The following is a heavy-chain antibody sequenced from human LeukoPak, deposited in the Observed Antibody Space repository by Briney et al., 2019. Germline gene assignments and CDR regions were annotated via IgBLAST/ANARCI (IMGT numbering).Heavy chain of an antibody. CDR2: ISGSCGST. Sequence: PGGPLRLSCTASGFTFSSYAISWVRQAPGQGLEWISTISGSCGSTYYADSVKGRFAISRDNSKNTLYLQMNSLRAEDTAVCYCAKDLDYYGSGSDPVFDYWGQGTLVTVSS. D-gene: IGHD3-10*01. V-gene: IGHV3-23*01. CDR1: GFTFSSYA. CDR3: AKDLDYYGSGSDPVFDY. J-gene: IGHJ4*02.